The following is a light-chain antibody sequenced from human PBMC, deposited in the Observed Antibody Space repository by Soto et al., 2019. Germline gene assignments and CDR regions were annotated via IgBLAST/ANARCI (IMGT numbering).Light chain of an antibody. CDR3: QQYIKWPPYT. CDR1: QSVSST. J-gene: IGKJ2*01. CDR2: GAS. Sequence: EIVMTQSPATLSVSPGERATLSCSASQSVSSTWAWYQQKPGQAPWLLLYGASTRTNVITARCSGSGCGTEVTNNISSRQSEDFAVDYCQQYIKWPPYTFGQGTKLEIK. V-gene: IGKV3-15*01.